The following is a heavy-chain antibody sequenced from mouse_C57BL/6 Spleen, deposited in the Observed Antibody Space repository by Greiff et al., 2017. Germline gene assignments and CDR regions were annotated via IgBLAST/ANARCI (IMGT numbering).Heavy chain of an antibody. Sequence: EVKLMESGGGLVKPGGSLKLSCAASGFTFSDYGMHWVRQAPEKGLEWVAYISSGSSTIYYADTVKGRFTISSYNAKNTLFLPMTSLRSEDTAMYYCARLTTVVAHYAMDYWGQGTSVTVSS. CDR3: ARLTTVVAHYAMDY. V-gene: IGHV5-17*01. J-gene: IGHJ4*01. D-gene: IGHD1-1*01. CDR1: GFTFSDYG. CDR2: ISSGSSTI.